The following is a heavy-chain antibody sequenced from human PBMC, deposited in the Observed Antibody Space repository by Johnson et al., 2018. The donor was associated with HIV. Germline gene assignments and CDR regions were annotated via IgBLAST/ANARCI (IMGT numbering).Heavy chain of an antibody. J-gene: IGHJ3*02. CDR3: AKGHSSGYPKDAFDI. Sequence: QVQLVESGGGLVQPGGSLRLSCAASGFTFSSYAMHWVRQAPGKGLEWVAVISYDGSNKYYADSVKGRFTISRDNSKNTLYLQMNSLRAEDTAMYYCAKGHSSGYPKDAFDIWGQGEMVTVSS. CDR1: GFTFSSYA. V-gene: IGHV3-30-3*01. D-gene: IGHD3-22*01. CDR2: ISYDGSNK.